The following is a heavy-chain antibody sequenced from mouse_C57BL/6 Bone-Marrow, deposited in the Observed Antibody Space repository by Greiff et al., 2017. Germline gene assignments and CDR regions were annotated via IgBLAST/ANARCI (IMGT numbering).Heavy chain of an antibody. V-gene: IGHV14-4*01. J-gene: IGHJ2*01. CDR3: TTSIYYGNPYYFGY. D-gene: IGHD2-1*01. CDR1: GFNIKDDY. Sequence: VQLQQSGAELVRPGASVKLSCTASGFNIKDDYMHWVKQRPEQGLEWIGWIDPENGDTEYASKFQGKATITADTSSNTAYLQLSSLTSEDTAVYYCTTSIYYGNPYYFGYWGRGTTLTVSS. CDR2: IDPENGDT.